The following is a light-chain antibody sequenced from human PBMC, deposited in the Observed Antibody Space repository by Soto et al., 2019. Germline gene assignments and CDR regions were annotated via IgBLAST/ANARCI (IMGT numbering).Light chain of an antibody. Sequence: IQMTQSPSSLSASVGDRVTITCQASRDIDKFLNWYQQKPGKAPKLLIDDASNLATGVPSRFSGSGSGTHFTFTISSLQPEDFATYYCQQYDDLPITFGQGTRLQIK. CDR1: RDIDKF. CDR3: QQYDDLPIT. J-gene: IGKJ5*01. V-gene: IGKV1-33*01. CDR2: DAS.